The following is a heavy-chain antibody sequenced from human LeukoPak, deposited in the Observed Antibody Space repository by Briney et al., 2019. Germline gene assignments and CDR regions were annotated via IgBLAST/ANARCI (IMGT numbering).Heavy chain of an antibody. D-gene: IGHD5-24*01. Sequence: GGSLRLSCAASGFTFNNYAMSWVRPAPGMGLEWVSTISGSGVTTYYAESVRGRFTISRDNSTTTLYLQLDSLRPEDMAIYYCAKSPGQIQFDYFDYWGQGTLVTVSS. CDR1: GFTFNNYA. CDR3: AKSPGQIQFDYFDY. J-gene: IGHJ4*02. V-gene: IGHV3-23*01. CDR2: ISGSGVTT.